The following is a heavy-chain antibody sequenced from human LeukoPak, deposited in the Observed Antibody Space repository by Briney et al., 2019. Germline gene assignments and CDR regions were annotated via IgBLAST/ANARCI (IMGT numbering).Heavy chain of an antibody. V-gene: IGHV4-59*08. Sequence: SETLSLTCTVSGGSISSYYWSWIRQPPGKGLEWIGYIYYSGSTNYNPSLKSRATISVDTSKNQFSLKLSSVTAADTAVYYCATLRQQLVARPPGKSNWFDPWGQGTLVTVSS. D-gene: IGHD6-13*01. CDR2: IYYSGST. CDR3: ATLRQQLVARPPGKSNWFDP. J-gene: IGHJ5*02. CDR1: GGSISSYY.